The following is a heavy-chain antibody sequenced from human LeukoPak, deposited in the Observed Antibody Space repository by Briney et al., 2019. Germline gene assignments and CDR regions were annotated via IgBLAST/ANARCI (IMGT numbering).Heavy chain of an antibody. CDR3: ARGVSGGSFFDY. D-gene: IGHD2-15*01. CDR2: ISHRGST. J-gene: IGHJ4*02. V-gene: IGHV4-38-2*02. Sequence: SETLSLTCTVSGYSISNGYYWGWIRQPPGKGLEWVGSISHRGSTYYNPSLRSRVTISVDTSKNQFSLKLSSVTAADTAVYYCARGVSGGSFFDYWGQGTLVTVSS. CDR1: GYSISNGYY.